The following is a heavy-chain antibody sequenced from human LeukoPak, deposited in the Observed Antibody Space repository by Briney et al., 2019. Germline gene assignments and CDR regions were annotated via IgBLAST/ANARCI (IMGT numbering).Heavy chain of an antibody. V-gene: IGHV1-2*02. J-gene: IGHJ4*02. Sequence: ASVKVSCKASGYTFTGYYMHWVRQAPGQGLEWMGWINPNSGGTNYAQKFQGRVTMTRDTSISTAYMELSRLRSDDTAVYYCVGSYYYGSGRSFDYWGQRTLVTVSS. D-gene: IGHD3-10*01. CDR1: GYTFTGYY. CDR3: VGSYYYGSGRSFDY. CDR2: INPNSGGT.